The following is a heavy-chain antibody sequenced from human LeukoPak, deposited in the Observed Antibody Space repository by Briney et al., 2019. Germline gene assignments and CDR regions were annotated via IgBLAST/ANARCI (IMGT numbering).Heavy chain of an antibody. CDR2: ISAYNGNT. CDR1: VYTFTRCV. CDR3: ARIEADRVARIAAANFDY. V-gene: IGHV1-18*01. J-gene: IGHJ4*02. Sequence: VKVSCKASVYTFTRCVFSGVRQPPGQGLAGMGWISAYNGNTNYGQKLQGRVTMTTDTSTSTAYTELRSLRSDDTAVYYCARIEADRVARIAAANFDYWGQGTLVTVSS. D-gene: IGHD6-13*01.